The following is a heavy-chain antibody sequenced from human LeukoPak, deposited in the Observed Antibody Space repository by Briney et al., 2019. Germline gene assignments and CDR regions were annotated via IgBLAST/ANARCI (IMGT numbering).Heavy chain of an antibody. J-gene: IGHJ4*02. CDR1: GFTFSSYS. V-gene: IGHV3-48*02. D-gene: IGHD2-2*01. CDR2: ISSGGSTI. CDR3: AREPLVVVAAANWDFFDN. Sequence: GGSLRLSCAASGFTFSSYSMNWVRQAPGKGLEWVSYISSGGSTIYYADSVKGRFTISRDNANNSLYLQMNSLRDEDTAVYYCAREPLVVVAAANWDFFDNWGQGALVTVSS.